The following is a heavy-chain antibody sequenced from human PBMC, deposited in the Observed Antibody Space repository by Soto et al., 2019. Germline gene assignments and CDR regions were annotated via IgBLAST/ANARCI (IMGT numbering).Heavy chain of an antibody. CDR1: GGSISSYY. J-gene: IGHJ6*02. V-gene: IGHV4-59*08. Sequence: QVQLQESGPGLVKPSETLSLSCTVSGGSISSYYWSWFRQSPGKRMEWIGYVHHSWGSSYNPSLQSRVAISLDTSKSQFSLMVTSVTATDTAVYYCAGQGFGRLHGLVDVWGQGTTVTVSS. CDR2: VHHSWGS. D-gene: IGHD3-10*01. CDR3: AGQGFGRLHGLVDV.